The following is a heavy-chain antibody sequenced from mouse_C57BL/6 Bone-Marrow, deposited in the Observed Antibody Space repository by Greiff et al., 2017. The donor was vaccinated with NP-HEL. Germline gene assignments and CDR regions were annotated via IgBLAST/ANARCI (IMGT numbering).Heavy chain of an antibody. CDR2: IYPRSGNT. D-gene: IGHD1-1*01. Sequence: QVQLQQSGAELARPGASVKLSCKASGYTFTSYGISWVKQRTGQGLEWIGEIYPRSGNTYYNEKFKGKATLTADKSSSTTYMELRSLTSEDSAVYFCASPIYYYGSSYPYYAMDYWGQGTSVTVSS. CDR3: ASPIYYYGSSYPYYAMDY. CDR1: GYTFTSYG. J-gene: IGHJ4*01. V-gene: IGHV1-81*01.